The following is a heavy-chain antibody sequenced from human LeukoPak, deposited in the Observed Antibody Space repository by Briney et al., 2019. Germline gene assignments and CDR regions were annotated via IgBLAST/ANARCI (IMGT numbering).Heavy chain of an antibody. CDR3: ARDSELDYYDSSGYEYFQH. CDR1: GYTFTSYY. CDR2: INPSGGST. V-gene: IGHV1-46*01. Sequence: ASVKVSCKASGYTFTSYYMHWVRQAPGQGLEWMGVINPSGGSTSYAQKFQGRVTMTRDTSTSTVCMELSSLRSEDTAVYYCARDSELDYYDSSGYEYFQHWGQGTLVTVSS. D-gene: IGHD3-22*01. J-gene: IGHJ1*01.